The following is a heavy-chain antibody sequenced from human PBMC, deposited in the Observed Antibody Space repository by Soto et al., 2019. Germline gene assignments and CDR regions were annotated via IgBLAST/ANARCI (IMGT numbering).Heavy chain of an antibody. D-gene: IGHD3-3*01. CDR2: ISSSGDAT. J-gene: IGHJ6*02. Sequence: GGSMRLSCAASGFTFSTYAMTWVRQAPGKGLEWVSIISSSGDATYYLDSVKGRFTISRDNSRNTLNLQMHSLRAEDTAVYYCAKNGDFWSWGMDVWGQGTTVTVSS. CDR3: AKNGDFWSWGMDV. CDR1: GFTFSTYA. V-gene: IGHV3-23*01.